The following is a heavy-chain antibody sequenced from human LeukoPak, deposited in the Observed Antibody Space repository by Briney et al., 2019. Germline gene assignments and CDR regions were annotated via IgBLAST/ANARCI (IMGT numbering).Heavy chain of an antibody. CDR2: ISYDGSNK. V-gene: IGHV3-30*18. J-gene: IGHJ6*02. CDR1: GFTFSSYG. Sequence: GRSLRLSCAASGFTFSSYGMHWVRQAPGKGLEWVAVISYDGSNKYYADSVKGRFTISRDNSKNTLYLQMNSLRAEDTAVYYCAKDMDYGDSASGMDVWGQGTTVTVSS. D-gene: IGHD4-17*01. CDR3: AKDMDYGDSASGMDV.